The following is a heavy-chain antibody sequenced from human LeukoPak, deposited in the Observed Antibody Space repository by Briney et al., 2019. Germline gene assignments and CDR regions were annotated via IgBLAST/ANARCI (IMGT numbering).Heavy chain of an antibody. D-gene: IGHD3-3*01. V-gene: IGHV1-18*01. J-gene: IGHJ4*02. CDR2: ISAYNGNT. Sequence: ASVKVSCKASGYTFTSYGISWVRQAPGQGLEWMGWISAYNGNTNYAQKLQGRVTMTTDTSTSTAYMELRSLRSDDTAVYYCARDLTYYDFWSGYYAFDYWGQGTLVTVSS. CDR3: ARDLTYYDFWSGYYAFDY. CDR1: GYTFTSYG.